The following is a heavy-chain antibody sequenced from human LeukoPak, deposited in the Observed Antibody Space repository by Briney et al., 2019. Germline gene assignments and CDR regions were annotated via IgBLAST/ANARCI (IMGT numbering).Heavy chain of an antibody. CDR3: ARRDYGDY. Sequence: GASVKVSCKASGYTFTGYYMHWVRQAPGQGLEWMGWINPNSGGTNYAQKFQGRVTMTRNTSISTAYMELSSLRSEDTAVYYCARRDYGDYWGQGTLVTVSS. J-gene: IGHJ4*02. CDR1: GYTFTGYY. V-gene: IGHV1-2*02. CDR2: INPNSGGT.